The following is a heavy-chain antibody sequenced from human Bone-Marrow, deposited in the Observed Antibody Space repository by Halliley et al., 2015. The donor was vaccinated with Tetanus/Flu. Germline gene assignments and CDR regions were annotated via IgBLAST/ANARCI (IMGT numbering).Heavy chain of an antibody. J-gene: IGHJ6*02. CDR3: ARAVWQRLPPSPYYYPMAV. CDR2: INHSGST. D-gene: IGHD5-12*01. Sequence: TLSLTCAVYGESFSGYYWNWIRQPPGKGLEWIGEINHSGSTNYNPSLKSRVTISVDTSKNQISLNLTSVTAADTAVYYCARAVWQRLPPSPYYYPMAVWGRGTTVTVSS. CDR1: GESFSGYY. V-gene: IGHV4-34*01.